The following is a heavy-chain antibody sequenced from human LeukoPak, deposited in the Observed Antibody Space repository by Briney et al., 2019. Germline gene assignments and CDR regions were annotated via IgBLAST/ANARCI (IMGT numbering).Heavy chain of an antibody. CDR3: ARSPSPYSSGWYFDY. V-gene: IGHV6-1*01. CDR2: TYQRSKWYN. D-gene: IGHD6-19*01. CDR1: GDSVSINSAA. J-gene: IGHJ4*02. Sequence: SQTLSLTCAIPGDSVSINSAAWNWIRQSPSRGLEWLGRTYQRSKWYNDYAVSVKSRITINPDISKNQFSLQLNSVTPEDTAVYYCARSPSPYSSGWYFDYWGQGTLVTVSS.